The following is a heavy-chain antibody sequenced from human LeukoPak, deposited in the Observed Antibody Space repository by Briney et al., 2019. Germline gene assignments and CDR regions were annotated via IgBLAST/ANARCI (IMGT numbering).Heavy chain of an antibody. Sequence: GGSLRLSCAASGFTFSSSGMHWVRQAPGKGLEWVAVILYNGSNKYYADSVKGRFTISRDNSKNTLYLQMNSLRVQDTAVYYCARAGAYRTGGSCYRGYSCFNPWGQGTLVTASS. CDR2: ILYNGSNK. J-gene: IGHJ5*02. V-gene: IGHV3-33*01. D-gene: IGHD2-15*01. CDR3: ARAGAYRTGGSCYRGYSCFNP. CDR1: GFTFSSSG.